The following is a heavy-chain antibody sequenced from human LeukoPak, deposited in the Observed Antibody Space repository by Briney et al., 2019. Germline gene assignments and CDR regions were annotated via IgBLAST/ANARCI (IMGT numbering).Heavy chain of an antibody. CDR1: GDTFTSYY. Sequence: GASVEVSCKASGDTFTSYYMHWVRQAPGQGLEWMGIINPSGGSTSYAQKFQGRVTMTRDTSTSTVYMELSSLRSEDTAVYYCARRGEYGDHEIWGQGTLVTVSS. J-gene: IGHJ4*02. CDR2: INPSGGST. CDR3: ARRGEYGDHEI. D-gene: IGHD4-17*01. V-gene: IGHV1-46*01.